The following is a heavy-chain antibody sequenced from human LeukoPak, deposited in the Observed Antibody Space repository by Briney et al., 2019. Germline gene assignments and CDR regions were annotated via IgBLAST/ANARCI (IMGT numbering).Heavy chain of an antibody. CDR3: ATYYGSGSYGKYNWFDP. J-gene: IGHJ5*02. Sequence: SETLSLTCTVSGGSISSSSYYWGSIRQPPGKGLEWIGSIYYGGSTYYNPSLKSRVTISVDTSKNQSSLKLSSVTAADTAVYYCATYYGSGSYGKYNWFDPWGQGTLVTVSS. D-gene: IGHD3-10*01. CDR2: IYYGGST. CDR1: GGSISSSSYY. V-gene: IGHV4-39*01.